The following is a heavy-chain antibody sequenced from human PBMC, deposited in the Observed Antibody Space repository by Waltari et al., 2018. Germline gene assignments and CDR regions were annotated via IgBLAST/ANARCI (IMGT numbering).Heavy chain of an antibody. V-gene: IGHV2-5*02. CDR1: GFSLSTSGVG. CDR2: IYWDDDK. J-gene: IGHJ4*02. D-gene: IGHD3-22*01. Sequence: QITLKESGPTLVKPTQTLTLTCTFSGFSLSTSGVGVGWIRQPPGKALEWLALIYWDDDKRYSPSLKSRLTITKDTSKNQVVLTMTNMDPVDTATYYCAHLSYYYDSSGYPSFDFWGQGTLVTVSS. CDR3: AHLSYYYDSSGYPSFDF.